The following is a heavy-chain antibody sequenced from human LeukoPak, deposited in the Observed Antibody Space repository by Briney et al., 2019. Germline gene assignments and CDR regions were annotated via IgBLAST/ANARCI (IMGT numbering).Heavy chain of an antibody. CDR1: GFIFYDYA. J-gene: IGHJ4*02. CDR2: ISWNGVSI. V-gene: IGHV3-9*01. D-gene: IGHD2-21*02. CDR3: AKDIGGDRSFDY. Sequence: GRSLRLSCAASGFIFYDYAMHWVRQAPGKGLEWVSGISWNGVSIGYADSVKGRFTISRDNAKNSLYLQMNSLRAEDTALYYCAKDIGGDRSFDYWGQGTLVTVSS.